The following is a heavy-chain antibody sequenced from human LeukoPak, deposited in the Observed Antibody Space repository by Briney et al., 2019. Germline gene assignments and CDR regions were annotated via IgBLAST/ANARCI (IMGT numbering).Heavy chain of an antibody. Sequence: GASVKVSCEVSGYTGIELSMHWVRQAPGKGLEWMGGFDPEDGETIYAQKFQGRVTMTEDTSTDTAYMELSSLTSEDTAVYYCATHTIFGVVTYAFHIWGRGTLVTVSS. D-gene: IGHD3-3*01. J-gene: IGHJ3*02. CDR2: FDPEDGET. CDR1: GYTGIELS. CDR3: ATHTIFGVVTYAFHI. V-gene: IGHV1-24*01.